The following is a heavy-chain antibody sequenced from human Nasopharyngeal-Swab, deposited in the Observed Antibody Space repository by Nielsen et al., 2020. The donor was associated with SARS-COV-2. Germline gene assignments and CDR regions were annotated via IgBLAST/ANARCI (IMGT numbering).Heavy chain of an antibody. Sequence: SRPTPVKPPETPRLPCPLSGVPLSTRGVGVGWVRQPPGKALEWLALIYWDDDKRYSPSLKSRLTITKDTSKNQVVLTMTNMDPVDTATYYCAHRTSSSWYGDWFDPWGQGTLVTVSS. CDR3: AHRTSSSWYGDWFDP. J-gene: IGHJ5*02. V-gene: IGHV2-5*02. D-gene: IGHD6-13*01. CDR2: IYWDDDK. CDR1: GVPLSTRGVG.